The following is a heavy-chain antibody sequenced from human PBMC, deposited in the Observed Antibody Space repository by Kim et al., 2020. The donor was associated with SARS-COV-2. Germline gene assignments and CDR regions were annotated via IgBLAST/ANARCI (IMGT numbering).Heavy chain of an antibody. CDR3: ARESGNYYDSSGYDY. D-gene: IGHD3-22*01. CDR1: GYTFTSYY. CDR2: INPSGGST. V-gene: IGHV1-46*01. Sequence: ASVKVSCKASGYTFTSYYKHWVRQAPGQGLEWMGIINPSGGSTSYAQKFQGRVTMTRDTSTSTVYMELSSLRSEDTAVYYCARESGNYYDSSGYDYWGQGTLVTVSS. J-gene: IGHJ4*02.